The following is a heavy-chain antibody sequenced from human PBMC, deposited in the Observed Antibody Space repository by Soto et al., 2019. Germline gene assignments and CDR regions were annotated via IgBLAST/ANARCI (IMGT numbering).Heavy chain of an antibody. V-gene: IGHV3-30-3*01. D-gene: IGHD5-18*01. Sequence: QVQLVESGGGVVQPGRSLRLSCAASGFSFSNYAMNWARQAPGKGLEWVAVISYDGSEKFYADSVKGRFTISRDNSKNPEDLQNDSLGGEEKAWYFRSGRRYNGRGDFDYRGQGTLVTGSS. CDR3: SGRRYNGRGDFDY. J-gene: IGHJ4*03. CDR1: GFSFSNYA. CDR2: ISYDGSEK.